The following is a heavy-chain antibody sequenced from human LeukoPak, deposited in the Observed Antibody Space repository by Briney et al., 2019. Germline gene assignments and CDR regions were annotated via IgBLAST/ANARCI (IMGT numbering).Heavy chain of an antibody. V-gene: IGHV1-24*01. D-gene: IGHD1-26*01. J-gene: IGHJ4*02. CDR3: ATEIVGARELLFDY. Sequence: ASVKVSCKVSGYTLTELSMHWVRQAPGKGLEWMGGFDPEDGETIYAQKFQGRVTMTEDTSTDTAYMELSSLKSEDTAVYYCATEIVGARELLFDYWGQGTLVTVSS. CDR1: GYTLTELS. CDR2: FDPEDGET.